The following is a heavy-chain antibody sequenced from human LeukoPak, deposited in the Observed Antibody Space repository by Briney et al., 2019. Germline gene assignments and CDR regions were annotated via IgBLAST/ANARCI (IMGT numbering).Heavy chain of an antibody. CDR3: ARARSIAARSLAV. Sequence: PGGSLRLSCAASGFTFSSYGMHWVRQAPGKGLEWVAVILSDGSKEFYTDSVKGRFTISRDNAKNSLYLQMNSLRAEDTAVYYCARARSIAARSLAVWGKGTTVTVSS. CDR1: GFTFSSYG. D-gene: IGHD6-6*01. J-gene: IGHJ6*04. V-gene: IGHV3-33*01. CDR2: ILSDGSKE.